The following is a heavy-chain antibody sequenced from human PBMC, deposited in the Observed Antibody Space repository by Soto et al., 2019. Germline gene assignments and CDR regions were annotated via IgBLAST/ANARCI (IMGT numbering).Heavy chain of an antibody. CDR1: GGSISSYY. V-gene: IGHV4-59*08. CDR3: ARLTYCSGGSCYSDFPYYGMDV. D-gene: IGHD2-15*01. CDR2: IYYSGST. Sequence: PSGTLSLTCTVSGGSISSYYWSWIRQPPGKGLEWIGYIYYSGSTNYNPSLKSRVTISVDTSKNQFSLKLSSVTAADTAVYYCARLTYCSGGSCYSDFPYYGMDVWGQGTTVTVSS. J-gene: IGHJ6*02.